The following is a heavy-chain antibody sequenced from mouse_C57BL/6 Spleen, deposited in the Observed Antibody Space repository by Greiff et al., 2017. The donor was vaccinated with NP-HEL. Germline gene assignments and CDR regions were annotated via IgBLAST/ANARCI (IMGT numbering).Heavy chain of an antibody. D-gene: IGHD2-2*01. CDR2: IYPGGGYT. Sequence: QVQLQQSGAELVRPGTSVKMSCKASGYTFTNYWIGWAKQRPGHGLEWIGDIYPGGGYTNYNEKFKGKATLTADKSSSTAYMQFSSLTSEDSAIYYSARGNGFTPDYWGQGTTLTVSS. CDR3: ARGNGFTPDY. J-gene: IGHJ2*01. V-gene: IGHV1-63*01. CDR1: GYTFTNYW.